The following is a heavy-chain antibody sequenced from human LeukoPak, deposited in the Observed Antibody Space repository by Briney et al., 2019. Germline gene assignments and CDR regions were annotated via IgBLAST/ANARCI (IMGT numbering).Heavy chain of an antibody. CDR2: INPGGGSI. CDR1: GFTFSSYW. V-gene: IGHV3-74*01. D-gene: IGHD1-14*01. J-gene: IGHJ4*02. CDR3: ARSNQADDY. Sequence: GGSLRLSCAASGFTFSSYWMHWARHVPGKGLVWVSRINPGGGSIAYADSVKGRFTISRDNAKNTLYLQMDSLRAEDTAVYYCARSNQADDYWGQGTLVTVSS.